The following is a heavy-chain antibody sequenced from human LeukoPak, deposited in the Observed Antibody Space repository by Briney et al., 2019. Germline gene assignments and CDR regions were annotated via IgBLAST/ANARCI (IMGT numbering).Heavy chain of an antibody. Sequence: GESLKISCKGSGYSFTSYWIAWVRQMPGKGLEWMGSIYPGDADTRYSPSFQGQVTTSADKSISTAYLHLSSLKASDTDMYFCARRGRSCTNGVCLDYFDYWGQGSLVTVSS. D-gene: IGHD2-8*01. CDR3: ARRGRSCTNGVCLDYFDY. V-gene: IGHV5-51*01. J-gene: IGHJ4*02. CDR2: IYPGDADT. CDR1: GYSFTSYW.